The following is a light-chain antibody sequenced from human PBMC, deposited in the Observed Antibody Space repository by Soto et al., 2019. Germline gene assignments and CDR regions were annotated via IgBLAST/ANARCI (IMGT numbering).Light chain of an antibody. CDR1: QSISSW. CDR2: DAS. CDR3: QQYNSYST. J-gene: IGKJ1*01. V-gene: IGKV1-5*01. Sequence: DIQMTQSPSTLSAHVGDRVTRTCRASQSISSWLAWYHQKPGKAPKLLIYDASSLESGVPSRFSGSGSGTEFTLTIRSLQPDDFAPYYCQQYNSYSTVGQGTKVDI.